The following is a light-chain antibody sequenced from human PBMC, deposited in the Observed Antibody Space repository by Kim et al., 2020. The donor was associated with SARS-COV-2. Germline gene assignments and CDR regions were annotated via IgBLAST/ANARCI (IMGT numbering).Light chain of an antibody. CDR3: QQYGTSPPYT. J-gene: IGKJ2*01. CDR1: QSVSSSD. CDR2: GAS. V-gene: IGKV3-20*01. Sequence: SPGERATLSCRASQSVSSSDLAWYQQKPGQAPRLLIHGASSRATGIPDRFSGSGSGTDFTLTISRLDPEDFAVYYCQQYGTSPPYTFGQGTKLEI.